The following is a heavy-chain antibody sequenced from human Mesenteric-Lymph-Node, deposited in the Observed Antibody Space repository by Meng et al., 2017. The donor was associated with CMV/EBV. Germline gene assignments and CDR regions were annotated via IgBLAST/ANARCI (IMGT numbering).Heavy chain of an antibody. CDR2: ISYDGSNK. CDR3: ASILYDFWSGYYKGDYYDY. J-gene: IGHJ4*02. D-gene: IGHD3/OR15-3a*01. CDR1: GFTFSSYA. Sequence: GESLKISCAASGFTFSSYAMHWVRQAPGKGPEWVAVISYDGSNKYYADSVKGRFTISRDNSKNTLYLQMNSLRVEDAAVYYCASILYDFWSGYYKGDYYDYWGQGTLVTVSS. V-gene: IGHV3-30*04.